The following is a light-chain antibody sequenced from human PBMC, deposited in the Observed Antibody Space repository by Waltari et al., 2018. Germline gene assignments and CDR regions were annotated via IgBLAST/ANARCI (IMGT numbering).Light chain of an antibody. CDR2: DAS. Sequence: EIVLTQSPGTLSLSPGERATLSCRASESVSSSYLAWYQQKPGQAPRLLIYDASSRATGFPDRFSASGSGTDFTLTISRLEPEDLAVYYCHQYGSSPFTFGGGTQVEIK. J-gene: IGKJ4*01. CDR3: HQYGSSPFT. V-gene: IGKV3-20*01. CDR1: ESVSSSY.